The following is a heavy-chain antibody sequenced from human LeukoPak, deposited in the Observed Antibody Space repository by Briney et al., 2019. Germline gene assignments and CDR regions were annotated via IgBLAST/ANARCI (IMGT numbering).Heavy chain of an antibody. V-gene: IGHV4-34*01. D-gene: IGHD6-19*01. CDR3: ARDHGVAGTLEVLFDY. CDR1: GGSFSGYY. Sequence: SETLSLTCAVYGGSFSGYYWSWIRQPPGKGLEWIGEINHSGSTNYNPSLKSRVTISVDTSKNQFSLKLSSVTAADTAVYYCARDHGVAGTLEVLFDYWGQGTLVTVSS. J-gene: IGHJ4*02. CDR2: INHSGST.